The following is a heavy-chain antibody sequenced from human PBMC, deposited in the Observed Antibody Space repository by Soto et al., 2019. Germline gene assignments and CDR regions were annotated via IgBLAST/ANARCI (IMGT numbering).Heavy chain of an antibody. V-gene: IGHV1-69*01. D-gene: IGHD3-22*01. CDR2: IIPVFGTA. CDR3: ARANYDSSGYRVDP. Sequence: QVQLVQSGAEVKKPGSSVKVSCKAYGGTFSSYAISGVRQAPGQGLEWMGGIIPVFGTANYAQKFQGRVTITADESTSTAYMELSSLRSEDTAVYYCARANYDSSGYRVDPWGQGTLVTVSS. J-gene: IGHJ5*02. CDR1: GGTFSSYA.